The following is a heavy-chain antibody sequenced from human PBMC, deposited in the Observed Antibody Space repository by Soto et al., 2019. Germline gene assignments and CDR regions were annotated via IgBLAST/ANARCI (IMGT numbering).Heavy chain of an antibody. CDR1: GAYISDFS. CDR3: ARESGENWTYEAH. J-gene: IGHJ1*01. D-gene: IGHD1-7*01. Sequence: QVQQLESGPGLVKPWDTLSLTCTVSGAYISDFSWSWIRQPAGKGLEWIGRITVNGNTQYNPSFRSRVTMSMDTSRNQFSLNLQSATAAYTALYYCARESGENWTYEAHWGQGTLVTVSS. CDR2: ITVNGNT. V-gene: IGHV4-4*07.